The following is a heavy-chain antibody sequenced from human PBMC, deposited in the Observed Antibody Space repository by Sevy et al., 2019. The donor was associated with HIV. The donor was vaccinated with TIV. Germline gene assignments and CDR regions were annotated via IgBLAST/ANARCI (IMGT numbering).Heavy chain of an antibody. CDR2: IKQDGSEK. J-gene: IGHJ4*02. V-gene: IGHV3-7*01. D-gene: IGHD4-17*01. CDR3: ARGPRRGDYVYFDY. Sequence: GGSLRLSCAASGFTFSSYWMSWVRQAPGKGLEWVANIKQDGSEKYNVDSVKGRFTISRDNAKNSLYLQMNSLRAEDTAVYYCARGPRRGDYVYFDYWGQGTLVTVSS. CDR1: GFTFSSYW.